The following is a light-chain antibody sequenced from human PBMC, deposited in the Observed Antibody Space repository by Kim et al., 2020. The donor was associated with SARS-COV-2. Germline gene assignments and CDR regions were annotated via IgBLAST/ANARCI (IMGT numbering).Light chain of an antibody. Sequence: APGKTARITCGGNNLGSKSVHLYPQKPGQAPVLVIYYDSDRPSGIPERFSGSNSGNTATLTISRVEAGDEADYYCQVWDSSSDHPVFGGGTQLTVL. CDR2: YDS. CDR1: NLGSKS. V-gene: IGLV3-21*04. CDR3: QVWDSSSDHPV. J-gene: IGLJ3*02.